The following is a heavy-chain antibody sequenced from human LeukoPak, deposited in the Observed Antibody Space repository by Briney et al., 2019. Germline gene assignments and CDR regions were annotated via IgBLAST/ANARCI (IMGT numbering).Heavy chain of an antibody. CDR1: GFTLSSSW. Sequence: GGSLRLSCAAPGFTLSSSWLHWVRQAPGKGLVWVSGINSDGSSSSYADSVKGRFTISRDNAKNTLYLQMNSLRDEDTAVYYCTKGGTTLFDHWGQGTLVTVSS. V-gene: IGHV3-74*01. CDR3: TKGGTTLFDH. CDR2: INSDGSSS. J-gene: IGHJ4*02. D-gene: IGHD1-1*01.